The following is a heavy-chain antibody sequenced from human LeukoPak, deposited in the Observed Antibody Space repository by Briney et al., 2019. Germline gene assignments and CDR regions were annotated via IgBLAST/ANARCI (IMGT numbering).Heavy chain of an antibody. D-gene: IGHD3-22*01. V-gene: IGHV3-30*02. CDR1: GFTFSSYG. CDR3: ASPMAYDHIPDY. J-gene: IGHJ4*02. CDR2: IRYDGSNK. Sequence: GGSLRLSCAGSGFTFSSYGMHWVRQAPGKGLEWVAFIRYDGSNKYYADSVKGRFTISRENSKNTLYLQMNSLRAEDTAVYYCASPMAYDHIPDYWGQGTLVTVSS.